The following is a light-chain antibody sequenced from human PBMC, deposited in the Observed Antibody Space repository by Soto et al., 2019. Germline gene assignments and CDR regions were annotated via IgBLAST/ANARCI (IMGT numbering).Light chain of an antibody. Sequence: EIVMTQSPATLSVSPGERATLSCRASQSISTKLAWYQQEPGQAPRLLIYGASTRATGIPARFSGSGSGTEFSLTISSLQSEDFAVYYCQQYYNWPPWTFGRGTKVDIK. CDR3: QQYYNWPPWT. J-gene: IGKJ1*01. V-gene: IGKV3-15*01. CDR2: GAS. CDR1: QSISTK.